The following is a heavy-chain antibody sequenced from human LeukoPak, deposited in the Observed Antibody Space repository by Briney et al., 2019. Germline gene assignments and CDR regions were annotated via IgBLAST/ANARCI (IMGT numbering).Heavy chain of an antibody. CDR1: GYSISSNYY. J-gene: IGHJ4*02. CDR2: IYHSGST. CDR3: ASYYYDSSGYYYENY. D-gene: IGHD3-22*01. V-gene: IGHV4-38-2*01. Sequence: SETLSLTCAVSGYSISSNYYWGWIRQPPGKGLEWIGSIYHSGSTYYNPSLKTLVTISVDTSKTQFSLKLSSVTTADTAVYYCASYYYDSSGYYYENYWGQGTLVTVSS.